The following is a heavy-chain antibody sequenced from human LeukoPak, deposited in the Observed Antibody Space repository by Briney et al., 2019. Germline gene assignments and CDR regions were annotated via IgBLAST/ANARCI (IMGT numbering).Heavy chain of an antibody. CDR1: GYTFTDYY. V-gene: IGHV1-2*02. J-gene: IGHJ4*02. CDR3: ARAITGGPDS. Sequence: GASVKVSCKASGYTFTDYYMYWVRQAPGQGLEWMGWINPNDGGTKYVQKFQGRVTMTRDTSVSTAYMELSRLRSDDTAVYYCARAITGGPDSWGQGTLVTVSS. D-gene: IGHD1-20*01. CDR2: INPNDGGT.